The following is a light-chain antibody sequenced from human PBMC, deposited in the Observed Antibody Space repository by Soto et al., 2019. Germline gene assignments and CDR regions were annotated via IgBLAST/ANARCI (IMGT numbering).Light chain of an antibody. CDR2: DVS. CDR1: SSDVGGYKY. V-gene: IGLV2-14*03. J-gene: IGLJ1*01. CDR3: SSYTSSTTLV. Sequence: QSALTQPASVSGSPGQSITLSCTGSSSDVGGYKYVSWYQQLPGKAPKLMIYDVSIRTSGVSNRFSGSKSGNTASLTISGLQAEDEADYYCSSYTSSTTLVFGTGTKVTVL.